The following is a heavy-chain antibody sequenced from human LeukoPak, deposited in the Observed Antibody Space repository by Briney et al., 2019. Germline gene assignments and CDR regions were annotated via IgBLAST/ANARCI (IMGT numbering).Heavy chain of an antibody. CDR1: GFTFSSYG. J-gene: IGHJ6*02. Sequence: PGGSLRLSCAASGFTFSSYGMHWVRQAPGKGLEWVAFIRYDGSNKYYADSVKGRFTISRDNSENTLYLQMNSLRVEDTAVYYCARYGSGSYSHYYYGVDVWGQGTTVTVAS. CDR3: ARYGSGSYSHYYYGVDV. D-gene: IGHD3-10*01. V-gene: IGHV3-30*02. CDR2: IRYDGSNK.